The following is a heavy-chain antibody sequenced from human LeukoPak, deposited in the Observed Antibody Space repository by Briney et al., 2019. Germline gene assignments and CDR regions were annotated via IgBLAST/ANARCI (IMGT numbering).Heavy chain of an antibody. CDR1: GFTFSSYA. CDR3: AKPGDSSGYYCYYYGMDV. Sequence: SGESLRLSCAASGFTFSSYAMSWVRQAPGKGLEWVSAISGSGGSTYYADSVKGRFTISRDNSKNTLYLQMNSLRAEDTAVYYCAKPGDSSGYYCYYYGMDVWGQGTTVTVSS. V-gene: IGHV3-23*01. D-gene: IGHD3-22*01. CDR2: ISGSGGST. J-gene: IGHJ6*02.